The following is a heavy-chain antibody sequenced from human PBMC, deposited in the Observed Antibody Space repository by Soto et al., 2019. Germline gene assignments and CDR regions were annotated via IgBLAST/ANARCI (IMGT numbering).Heavy chain of an antibody. CDR2: MYWDDDK. CDR1: GFSLSTSRVG. J-gene: IGHJ3*02. Sequence: QITLKESGPTLVKPTQPLTLTCTFSGFSLSTSRVGVAWIRQPPGEALEWLAIMYWDDDKRYSPSLKTRLAVTKDTPKNQVVLTMTSLDPVDTATYYCAHVMSTFGGVISLDAFDIWGQGTMVTVSS. D-gene: IGHD3-16*02. CDR3: AHVMSTFGGVISLDAFDI. V-gene: IGHV2-5*02.